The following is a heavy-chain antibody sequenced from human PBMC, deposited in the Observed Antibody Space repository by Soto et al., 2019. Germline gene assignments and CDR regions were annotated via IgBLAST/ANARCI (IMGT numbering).Heavy chain of an antibody. CDR1: GFTFSSYA. CDR2: VSAGGDTT. D-gene: IGHD3-10*01. J-gene: IGHJ6*02. CDR3: ARGDRGGSGSPASYYYSGLDV. V-gene: IGHV3-23*01. Sequence: PGGSLRLSCAASGFTFSSYAMSWVRQAPGKGLEWVSSVSAGGDTTYYSDSVKGRFTISRDNSNNALFLQMNSLRIEDTALYYCARGDRGGSGSPASYYYSGLDVWGQGTTVTVSS.